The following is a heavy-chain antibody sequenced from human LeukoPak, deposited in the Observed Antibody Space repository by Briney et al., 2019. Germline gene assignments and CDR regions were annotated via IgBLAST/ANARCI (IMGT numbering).Heavy chain of an antibody. Sequence: AGGSLRLSCAASGFTFSSYAMSWVRQAPGKGLEWVSAISGSGGSTYYADSVKGRFTISRDNSKNTLYLQMNSLRAEDTAVYYCAKDRIQLWFEFDYWGQGTLVTVSS. CDR3: AKDRIQLWFEFDY. V-gene: IGHV3-23*01. CDR1: GFTFSSYA. CDR2: ISGSGGST. D-gene: IGHD5-18*01. J-gene: IGHJ4*02.